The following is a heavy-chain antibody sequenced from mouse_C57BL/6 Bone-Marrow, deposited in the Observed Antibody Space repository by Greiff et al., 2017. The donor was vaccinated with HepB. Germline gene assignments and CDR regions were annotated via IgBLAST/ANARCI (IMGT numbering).Heavy chain of an antibody. CDR2: IRLKSDNYAT. D-gene: IGHD2-1*01. J-gene: IGHJ4*01. CDR1: GFTFSNYW. Sequence: EVKLMESGGGLVQPGGSMKLSCVASGFTFSNYWMNWVRQSPEKGLEWVAQIRLKSDNYATHYAESVKGRFTISRDDSKSSVYLQMNNLRAEDTGIYYCTGKIYGNYEAMDYWGQGTSVTVSS. V-gene: IGHV6-3*01. CDR3: TGKIYGNYEAMDY.